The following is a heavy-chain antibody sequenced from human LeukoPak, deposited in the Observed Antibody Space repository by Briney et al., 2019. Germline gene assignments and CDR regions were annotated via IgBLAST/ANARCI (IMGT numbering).Heavy chain of an antibody. CDR2: ISAYNGNT. D-gene: IGHD3-3*01. CDR1: GYTFTSYG. CDR3: ARGHYDFWSGYWFDP. Sequence: GASVKVSCKASGYTFTSYGISWVRQAPGQGLEWMGWISAYNGNTNYAQKLQGRVTMTTDTSTSTAYMELGSLRSDDTAVYYCARGHYDFWSGYWFDPWGQGTLVTVSS. V-gene: IGHV1-18*01. J-gene: IGHJ5*02.